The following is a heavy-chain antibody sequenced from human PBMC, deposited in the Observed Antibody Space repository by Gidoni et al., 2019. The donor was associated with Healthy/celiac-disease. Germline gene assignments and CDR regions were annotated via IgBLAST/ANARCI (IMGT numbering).Heavy chain of an antibody. J-gene: IGHJ4*02. V-gene: IGHV3-23*01. CDR1: GFTFSSYA. CDR2: ISVSGGST. D-gene: IGHD3-9*01. CDR3: AKDGLRYFDWLPPFDY. Sequence: EVQLLESGGGLVQPGGSLRLSCAASGFTFSSYAMSWVRQAPGKGLGWVSAISVSGGSTYYADSVKGRFTISRDNSKNTLYLQMNSLRAEDTAVYYCAKDGLRYFDWLPPFDYWGQGTLVTVSS.